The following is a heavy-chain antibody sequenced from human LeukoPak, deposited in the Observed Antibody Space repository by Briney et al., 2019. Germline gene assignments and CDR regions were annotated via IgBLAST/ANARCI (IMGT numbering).Heavy chain of an antibody. Sequence: PGGSLRLSCAASGFTFSSYGMHWVRQAPGKGLEWVAVIWYDGSNKYYADSVKGRFTISRDNSKNTLYLQVNSLRAEDTAVYYCARPYSGSYYWGMDVWGQGTTVTVSS. CDR3: ARPYSGSYYWGMDV. V-gene: IGHV3-30*19. D-gene: IGHD1-26*01. J-gene: IGHJ6*02. CDR1: GFTFSSYG. CDR2: IWYDGSNK.